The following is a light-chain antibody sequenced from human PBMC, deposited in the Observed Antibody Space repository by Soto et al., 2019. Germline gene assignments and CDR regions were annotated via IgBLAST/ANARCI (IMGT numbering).Light chain of an antibody. CDR3: QQYNSYSPWT. CDR1: QSISSW. CDR2: DAS. Sequence: DIQMTQSPSTVSASVGDRGTITCRASQSISSWVAWYQQKPGKAPKLLIYDASSLESGVPSRFSGSGSGTEFTLTISSLQPDDFATYYCQQYNSYSPWTFGQGTKVDIK. J-gene: IGKJ1*01. V-gene: IGKV1-5*01.